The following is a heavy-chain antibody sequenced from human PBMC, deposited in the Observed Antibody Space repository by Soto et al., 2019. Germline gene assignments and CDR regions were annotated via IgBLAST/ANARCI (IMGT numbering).Heavy chain of an antibody. V-gene: IGHV3-23*01. CDR3: AKGLPYYGESADYYFDY. J-gene: IGHJ4*02. CDR1: GFTFSSYA. D-gene: IGHD4-17*01. Sequence: GGSLRLSCAASGFTFSSYAMSWVRQAPGKGLEWVSAISGSGGSTYYADSVKGRFTISRDNSKNTLYLQMNSLRAEDTAVYYCAKGLPYYGESADYYFDYWGQGTLVTVSS. CDR2: ISGSGGST.